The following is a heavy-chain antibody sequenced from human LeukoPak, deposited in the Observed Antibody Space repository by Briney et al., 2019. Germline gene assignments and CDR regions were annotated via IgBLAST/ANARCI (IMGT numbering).Heavy chain of an antibody. Sequence: ASVKVSCKASGYTFITYPMNWVRQAPGQGLEWMGWINTNTGNPTYAQGFTGRFVFSLDTSVSTAYLQISSLKAEDTAVYYCARVDDYGDGNVFLDYWGQGTLVTVSS. V-gene: IGHV7-4-1*02. CDR2: INTNTGNP. J-gene: IGHJ4*02. CDR3: ARVDDYGDGNVFLDY. D-gene: IGHD4-17*01. CDR1: GYTFITYP.